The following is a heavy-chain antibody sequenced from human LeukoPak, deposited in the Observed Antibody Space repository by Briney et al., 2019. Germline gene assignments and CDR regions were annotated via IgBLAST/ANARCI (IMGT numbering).Heavy chain of an antibody. J-gene: IGHJ6*02. CDR1: GLTVSSYG. D-gene: IGHD5-18*01. CDR2: IYSGGST. V-gene: IGHV3-53*04. Sequence: PGESLRLSCGASGLTVSSYGMSWVRQAPGKGLEWVSVIYSGGSTYYADSVKGRFTISRHNSKNTLYLQMNSLRAEDTAVYYCARDYRYRADTAMVNYYYYGMDVWGQGTTVTVSS. CDR3: ARDYRYRADTAMVNYYYYGMDV.